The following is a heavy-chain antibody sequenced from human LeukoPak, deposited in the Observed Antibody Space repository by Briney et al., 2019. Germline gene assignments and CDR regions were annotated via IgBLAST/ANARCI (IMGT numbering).Heavy chain of an antibody. Sequence: GGSLRLSCAASGFTFTTYAMSWVRQPPGKGLEWVSSISGSGGSTYYADSVKGRFTISRDNAKNSLYLQMNSLRAEDTAVYYCARGESEYSSSWYGDYYYYGMDVWGQGTTVTVSS. CDR2: ISGSGGST. CDR1: GFTFTTYA. D-gene: IGHD6-13*01. J-gene: IGHJ6*02. CDR3: ARGESEYSSSWYGDYYYYGMDV. V-gene: IGHV3-23*01.